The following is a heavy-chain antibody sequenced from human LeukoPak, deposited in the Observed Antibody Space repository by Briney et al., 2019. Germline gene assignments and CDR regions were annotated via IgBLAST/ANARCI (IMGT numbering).Heavy chain of an antibody. J-gene: IGHJ4*02. D-gene: IGHD1-26*01. Sequence: PSETLSLTCSFSGGSISSYYWSWIRQPPGKGLEWIGYIYYIGSTSYNPSLKSRVTISVDKYKNQFSLKLTSVTAADTAVYYCAPYRGNYNNFEYWGQGTLVTVSS. CDR1: GGSISSYY. V-gene: IGHV4-59*08. CDR3: APYRGNYNNFEY. CDR2: IYYIGST.